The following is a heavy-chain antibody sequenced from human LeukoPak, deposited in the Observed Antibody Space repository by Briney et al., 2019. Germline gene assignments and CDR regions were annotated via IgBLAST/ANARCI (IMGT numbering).Heavy chain of an antibody. D-gene: IGHD3-3*01. CDR3: ASGDYDFWSGYYTGHWFDP. V-gene: IGHV3-74*01. CDR2: INSDGSST. Sequence: GGSLRLSCAASGFTFSSYWMHWVRQAPGKGLVWVSRINSDGSSTYYADSVKGRFTISRDNAKNTLYLQMNSLRAEDTAVYYCASGDYDFWSGYYTGHWFDPWGQGTLVTVSS. J-gene: IGHJ5*02. CDR1: GFTFSSYW.